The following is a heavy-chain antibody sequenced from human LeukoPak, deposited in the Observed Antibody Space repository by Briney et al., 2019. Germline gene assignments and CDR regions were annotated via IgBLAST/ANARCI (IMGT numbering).Heavy chain of an antibody. CDR3: AGQYYHDSSGYYDSLYFQN. D-gene: IGHD3-22*01. Sequence: PSETLSLTCTVSGASISNYYLSWIRLPAGKGLEWIGCLYTSGGAKYNPSLRSRATMSVDTSKNQFSLKLSSVTAADTAVYYCAGQYYHDSSGYYDSLYFQNWGQGTLVTVSS. J-gene: IGHJ1*01. CDR1: GASISNYY. CDR2: LYTSGGA. V-gene: IGHV4-4*07.